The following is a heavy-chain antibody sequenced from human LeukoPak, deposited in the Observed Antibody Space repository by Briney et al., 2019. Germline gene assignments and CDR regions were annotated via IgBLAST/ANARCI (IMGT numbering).Heavy chain of an antibody. Sequence: SVKVPCKASGGTFSSYVISWVRQAPGQGLEWMGGIIPIFGTANYAQKFQGRVTITADESTSTAYMELSSLRSEDTAVYYCARALLRYCSSTSCYWFDPWGQGTLVTVSS. CDR1: GGTFSSYV. J-gene: IGHJ5*02. CDR3: ARALLRYCSSTSCYWFDP. CDR2: IIPIFGTA. D-gene: IGHD2-2*01. V-gene: IGHV1-69*13.